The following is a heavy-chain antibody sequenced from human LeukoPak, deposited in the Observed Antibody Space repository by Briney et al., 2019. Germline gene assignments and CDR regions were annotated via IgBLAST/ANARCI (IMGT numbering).Heavy chain of an antibody. Sequence: SQTLSLTCTVSGGSISSDDYYWSWIRQPPGKGLEWIGYIYYSGSTDYTPSLKSRVTISVDTSKNQFSLKVSSVTAADTAVYYCARGGARNPFGYWGQGTLVSVSS. J-gene: IGHJ4*02. CDR1: GGSISSDDYY. CDR3: ARGGARNPFGY. CDR2: IYYSGST. D-gene: IGHD3-3*01. V-gene: IGHV4-30-4*08.